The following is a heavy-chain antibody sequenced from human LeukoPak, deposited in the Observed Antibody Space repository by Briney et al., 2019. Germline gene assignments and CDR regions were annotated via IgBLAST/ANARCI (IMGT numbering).Heavy chain of an antibody. V-gene: IGHV3-21*01. CDR1: GFTFSSYS. J-gene: IGHJ4*02. D-gene: IGHD5-12*01. Sequence: GGSLRLSCAASGFTFSSYSMNWVRQAPGQGLEWVSSINSSSSYIYYADSVRGRFTISRDNAKNSLYLQMNSLRADDTAVYYCARAEDIVATGSDYWGQGALVTVSS. CDR2: INSSSSYI. CDR3: ARAEDIVATGSDY.